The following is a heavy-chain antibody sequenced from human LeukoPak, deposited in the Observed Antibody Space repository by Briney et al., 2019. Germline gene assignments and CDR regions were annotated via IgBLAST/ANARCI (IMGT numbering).Heavy chain of an antibody. CDR1: GFTFSSYG. J-gene: IGHJ4*02. CDR2: ISYDGSNK. D-gene: IGHD1-1*01. Sequence: GGSLRLSCAASGFTFSSYGMHWVRQAPGKGLEWVAVISYDGSNKYYADSVKGRFTISRDNSKNTLYLQMNSLRVDDTAVYYCASLGNWGQGTLVTVSS. V-gene: IGHV3-30*03. CDR3: ASLGN.